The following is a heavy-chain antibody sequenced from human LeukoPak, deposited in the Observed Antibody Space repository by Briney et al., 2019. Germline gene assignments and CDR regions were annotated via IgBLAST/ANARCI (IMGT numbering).Heavy chain of an antibody. Sequence: SETLSLTCAVYGGSFSGYYWSWIRQPPGKGLEWIWEINHSGSTNYNPSLKSRVTISVDMSKNQFSLKLSSVTAADTAVYYCARGRKLVPAVRFDYWGQGTLVTVSS. D-gene: IGHD2-2*01. CDR3: ARGRKLVPAVRFDY. CDR2: INHSGST. CDR1: GGSFSGYY. V-gene: IGHV4-34*01. J-gene: IGHJ4*02.